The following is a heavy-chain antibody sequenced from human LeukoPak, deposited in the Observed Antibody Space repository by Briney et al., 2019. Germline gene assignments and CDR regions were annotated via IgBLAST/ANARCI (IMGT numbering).Heavy chain of an antibody. CDR3: ARQSISGSSLSYFDY. D-gene: IGHD3-22*01. CDR2: IYDSGST. CDR1: GGSISSYY. V-gene: IGHV4-59*01. J-gene: IGHJ4*02. Sequence: SETLSLTCTVSGGSISSYYWSWIRQPPGKGREWIGNIYDSGSTNYNPSLKSRVTISVDTSKNQCSLKLSSVTAADTAVYYCARQSISGSSLSYFDYWGQGTLVNVSS.